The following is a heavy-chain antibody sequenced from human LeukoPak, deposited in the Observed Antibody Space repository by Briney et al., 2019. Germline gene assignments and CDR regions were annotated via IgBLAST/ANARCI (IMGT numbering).Heavy chain of an antibody. CDR2: INHSGST. Sequence: PSETLSLTCAVYGGSFSGYYWSWIRQPPGKGLEWIGEINHSGSTNYNPSLKSRVTISVDTSKNQCSLKLSSVTAADTAVYYCARTLGYCSSTSCYFAEYFQHWGQGTLVTVSS. CDR1: GGSFSGYY. J-gene: IGHJ1*01. CDR3: ARTLGYCSSTSCYFAEYFQH. V-gene: IGHV4-34*01. D-gene: IGHD2-2*01.